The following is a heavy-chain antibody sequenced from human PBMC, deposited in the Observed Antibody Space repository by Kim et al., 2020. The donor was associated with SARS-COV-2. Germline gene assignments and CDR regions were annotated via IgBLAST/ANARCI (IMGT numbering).Heavy chain of an antibody. Sequence: YNPSLKSRVTISVDTSKNQFSLKLSSVTAADTAVYYCARGGPARTRHLWYWGQGTLVTVSS. V-gene: IGHV4-34*01. CDR3: ARGGPARTRHLWY. D-gene: IGHD6-6*01. J-gene: IGHJ4*02.